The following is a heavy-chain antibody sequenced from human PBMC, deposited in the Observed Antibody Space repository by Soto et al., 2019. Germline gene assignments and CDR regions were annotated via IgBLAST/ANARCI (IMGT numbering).Heavy chain of an antibody. CDR1: GFSLSNARMA. V-gene: IGHV2-26*03. CDR3: ARGGTPQSYYGMDV. Sequence: QVTLKESGPVLVKPTETLTLTCTISGFSLSNARMAVTWIRQPPGRALEWLAHIFSNDEKSYSTSLNNRLTISKDTSTSQVVLTMTNMDPVDTATYYCARGGTPQSYYGMDVWGQGTTVTVSS. CDR2: IFSNDEK. J-gene: IGHJ6*02.